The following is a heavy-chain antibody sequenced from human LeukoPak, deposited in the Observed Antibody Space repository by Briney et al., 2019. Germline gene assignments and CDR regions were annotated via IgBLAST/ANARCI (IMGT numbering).Heavy chain of an antibody. Sequence: GGSLRLSCAASGFTFSSYAMSWVRQAPGKGLEWVSAISGSGGSTYYADSVKGRFTISRDNSKNTLYLQMNSLRAEDTAVYYCAKDDSSSCGPSPEDYWGQGTLVTVSS. D-gene: IGHD6-13*01. J-gene: IGHJ4*02. CDR3: AKDDSSSCGPSPEDY. CDR1: GFTFSSYA. CDR2: ISGSGGST. V-gene: IGHV3-23*01.